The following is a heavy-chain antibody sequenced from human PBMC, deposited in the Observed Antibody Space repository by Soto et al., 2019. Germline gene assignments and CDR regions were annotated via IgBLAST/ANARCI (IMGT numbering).Heavy chain of an antibody. CDR2: IYYSGST. CDR1: GGSISSGDYY. D-gene: IGHD6-13*01. J-gene: IGHJ6*02. V-gene: IGHV4-30-4*01. Sequence: SETLSLTCTVSGGSISSGDYYWSWIRQSPGKGLEWIGYIYYSGSTYYNPSLKSRVTISVDTSKNQFSLKLSSVTAADTAVYYCARDYKQPATPSYYYYGMDVWGQGTTVTVS. CDR3: ARDYKQPATPSYYYYGMDV.